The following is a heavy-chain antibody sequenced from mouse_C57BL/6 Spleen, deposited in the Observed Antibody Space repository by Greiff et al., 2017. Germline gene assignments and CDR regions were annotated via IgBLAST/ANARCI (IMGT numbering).Heavy chain of an antibody. CDR1: GYTFTSYW. CDR2: IDPSDSYT. V-gene: IGHV1-69*01. Sequence: VQLQQPGAELVMPGASVKLSCKASGYTFTSYWMHWVKQRPGQGLEWIGEIDPSDSYTNYNQKFKGKSTLTVDKSSSTAYMQLSSLTSEDSAVYYCARHITAVVATYYFDYWGQGTTLTVSS. J-gene: IGHJ2*01. CDR3: ARHITAVVATYYFDY. D-gene: IGHD1-1*01.